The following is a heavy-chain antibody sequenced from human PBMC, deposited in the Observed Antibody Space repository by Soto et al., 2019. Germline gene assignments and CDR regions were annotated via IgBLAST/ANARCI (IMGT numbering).Heavy chain of an antibody. D-gene: IGHD3-16*01. Sequence: QVQLQESGPGLVKPSQTLSLICTVSGGSISSGDYYWSWIRQPPGKGLEWIGYIYYSGSTYYNPSLKSRVTISVVTSKNQFSLKLSSVTAADTAVYYCARGLHSGDAFDYWGQGTLVTVSS. CDR2: IYYSGST. CDR3: ARGLHSGDAFDY. V-gene: IGHV4-30-4*01. J-gene: IGHJ4*02. CDR1: GGSISSGDYY.